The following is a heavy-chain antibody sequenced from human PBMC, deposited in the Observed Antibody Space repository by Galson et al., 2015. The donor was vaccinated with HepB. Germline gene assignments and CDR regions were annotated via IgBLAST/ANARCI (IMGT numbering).Heavy chain of an antibody. CDR3: AKPLIPDY. Sequence: SLRLSCAASGFTFRNYAMSWVRQAPGKGLEWVSGISGTGGSTYYADSVKGRFTISRDNSKNTLHLQMKSLRAEDTAVYYCAKPLIPDYWGQGTQVTVSS. D-gene: IGHD2-21*01. V-gene: IGHV3-23*01. J-gene: IGHJ4*02. CDR2: ISGTGGST. CDR1: GFTFRNYA.